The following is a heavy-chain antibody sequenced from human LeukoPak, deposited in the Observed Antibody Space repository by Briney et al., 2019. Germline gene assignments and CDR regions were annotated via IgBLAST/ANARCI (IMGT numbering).Heavy chain of an antibody. J-gene: IGHJ4*02. CDR3: AKEYSSSAPLDY. D-gene: IGHD6-6*01. Sequence: PGGSLRLSCAASGFTFDDYAMHWVRQAPGKGLEWVSGISWNSGSIGYADSVKGRFTISRDNAKNSLYLQMSSLRAEDTAVYYCAKEYSSSAPLDYWGQGTLVAVSS. V-gene: IGHV3-9*01. CDR2: ISWNSGSI. CDR1: GFTFDDYA.